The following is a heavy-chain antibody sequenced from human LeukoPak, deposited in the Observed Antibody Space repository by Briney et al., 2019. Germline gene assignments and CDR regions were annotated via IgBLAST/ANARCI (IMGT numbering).Heavy chain of an antibody. CDR3: ARYVGVRDRHYLDV. D-gene: IGHD3-10*01. CDR2: MQYGRDT. J-gene: IGHJ6*03. CDR1: GDSISSYY. Sequence: SETLSLTCAVSGDSISSYYWSWIRQPPGKRLEWIAYMQYGRDTNYNPSINSRVTIAVDTSNTQSSLKLSFVSAVDTAVYRCARYVGVRDRHYLDVWGKGTTVTVSS. V-gene: IGHV4-59*01.